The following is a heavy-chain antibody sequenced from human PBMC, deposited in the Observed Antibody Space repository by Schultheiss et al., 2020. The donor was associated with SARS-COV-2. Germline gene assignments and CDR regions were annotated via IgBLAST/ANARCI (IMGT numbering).Heavy chain of an antibody. CDR1: GGSVSSGSYS. J-gene: IGHJ4*02. CDR2: INHSGST. CDR3: ARVPYSATAHQFDY. Sequence: SETLSLTCTVSGGSVSSGSYSWSWIRQPPGKGLEWIGYINHSGSTNYNPSLKSRVTISVDTSKNQFSLKLSSVTAADTAVYYCARVPYSATAHQFDYWGQGTLVTVSS. D-gene: IGHD5-12*01. V-gene: IGHV4-30-2*01.